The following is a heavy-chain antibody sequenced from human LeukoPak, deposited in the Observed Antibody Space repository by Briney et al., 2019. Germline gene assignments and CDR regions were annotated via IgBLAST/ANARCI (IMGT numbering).Heavy chain of an antibody. CDR3: ARDRVAAAGTDYYYGMDV. V-gene: IGHV4-59*12. D-gene: IGHD6-13*01. Sequence: SETLSLTCNASGGSISSYYWTWIRQPPGKGLEWVGYMYSSGSTDYNPSLKSRVTISLDTSKRQISLKLTSVTAADTAVYYCARDRVAAAGTDYYYGMDVWGQGTTVTVSS. J-gene: IGHJ6*02. CDR2: MYSSGST. CDR1: GGSISSYY.